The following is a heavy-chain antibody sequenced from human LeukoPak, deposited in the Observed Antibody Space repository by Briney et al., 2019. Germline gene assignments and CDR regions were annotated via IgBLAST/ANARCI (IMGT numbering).Heavy chain of an antibody. CDR2: INHSGST. Sequence: PSETLSLTCAVYGGSFSGYYWSWIRQPPGKGLGWIGEINHSGSTNYNPSLKSRVTISVDTSKNQFSLKLSSVTAADTAVYYCARTSLTLYYYGSGNFNWFDPWGQGTLVTVSS. CDR3: ARTSLTLYYYGSGNFNWFDP. CDR1: GGSFSGYY. D-gene: IGHD3-10*01. V-gene: IGHV4-34*01. J-gene: IGHJ5*02.